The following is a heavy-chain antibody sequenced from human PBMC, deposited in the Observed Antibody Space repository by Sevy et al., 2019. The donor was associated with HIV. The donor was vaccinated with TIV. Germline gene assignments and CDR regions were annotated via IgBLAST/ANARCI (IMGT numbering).Heavy chain of an antibody. CDR3: ARVTYDSSGYYRGFYYYYYMDV. J-gene: IGHJ6*03. V-gene: IGHV1-2*02. D-gene: IGHD3-22*01. Sequence: ASVKVSCKASGYTFTGYYMHWVRQAPGQGLEWMGWINPNSGGTNYAQKFQGRVTMTRDTSISTAYMELSRLRSDDTAVYYCARVTYDSSGYYRGFYYYYYMDVWGKGTTVTVSS. CDR2: INPNSGGT. CDR1: GYTFTGYY.